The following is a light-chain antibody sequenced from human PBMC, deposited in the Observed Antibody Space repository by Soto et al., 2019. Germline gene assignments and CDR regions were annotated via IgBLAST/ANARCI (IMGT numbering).Light chain of an antibody. Sequence: SVLPQPPSVSAAPGQKVTLSCSGSSSNIGNNYVSWYQQLPGTAPKLLIYEKNKRPSGIPDRFSGSKSGTSATLGITGLQTGDEADYYCGTWDSSLSAYVFGTGTKVTVL. CDR1: SSNIGNNY. CDR2: EKN. V-gene: IGLV1-51*02. J-gene: IGLJ1*01. CDR3: GTWDSSLSAYV.